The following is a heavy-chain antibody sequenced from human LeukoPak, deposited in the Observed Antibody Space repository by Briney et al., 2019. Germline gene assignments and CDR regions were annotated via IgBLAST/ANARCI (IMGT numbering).Heavy chain of an antibody. V-gene: IGHV3-23*01. D-gene: IGHD3-22*01. CDR1: GFTFSFYA. CDR2: VTGSGDST. J-gene: IGHJ4*02. CDR3: AKDHRSGYSHS. Sequence: GGSLRLSCAASGFTFSFYAMSWVRQGPGKGLEWVSVVTGSGDSTSYADSVKGRFTISRDNSKNTVDLQMDSLRTEDTAVYYCAKDHRSGYSHSWGQGTLVTVSS.